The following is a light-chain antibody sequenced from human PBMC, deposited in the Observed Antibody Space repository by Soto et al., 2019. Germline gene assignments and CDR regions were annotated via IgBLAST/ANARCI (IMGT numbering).Light chain of an antibody. CDR3: QHYKNLWG. CDR1: QSVRSN. V-gene: IGKV3-15*01. Sequence: EIVMTQSPATLSVSPGERVTLSCRASQSVRSNLAWYQQKPGQVPRVLIYGASTRAIGIPDRFSGSGSGTEFTLAISSLQSEDFAVYYCQHYKNLWGFGGGPKVEIK. J-gene: IGKJ4*01. CDR2: GAS.